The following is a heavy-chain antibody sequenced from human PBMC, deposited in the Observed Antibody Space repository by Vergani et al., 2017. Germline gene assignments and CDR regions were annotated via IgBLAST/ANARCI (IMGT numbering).Heavy chain of an antibody. Sequence: QVQLVQSGAEVKKPGASVKVSCKASGYTFTGYYMHWVRQAPGQGLEWMGWINPNSGGTNYAQKFQGRVTMTRDTSISTACMELSRLRSDDTAVYYCARIGGVGYCSSTSCPLPHYGMDVWGQGTTVTVSS. CDR3: ARIGGVGYCSSTSCPLPHYGMDV. CDR1: GYTFTGYY. D-gene: IGHD2-2*01. J-gene: IGHJ6*02. CDR2: INPNSGGT. V-gene: IGHV1-2*02.